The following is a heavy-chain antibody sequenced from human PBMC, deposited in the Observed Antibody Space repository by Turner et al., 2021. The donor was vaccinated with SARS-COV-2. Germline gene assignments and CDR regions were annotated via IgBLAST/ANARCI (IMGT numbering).Heavy chain of an antibody. Sequence: QLHLRSSGPGLLSPSGPLSLPCPSPVASFRSTSYFWGWIRQPPGKGLEWIGSIYYSGSTYYNPSLKSRVTISVDTSKNQFSLKLSSVTAADTAVYYCARNSPKWYYYDSSGYYDYWGQGTLVTVSS. CDR1: VASFRSTSYF. V-gene: IGHV4-39*01. CDR3: ARNSPKWYYYDSSGYYDY. CDR2: IYYSGST. J-gene: IGHJ4*02. D-gene: IGHD3-22*01.